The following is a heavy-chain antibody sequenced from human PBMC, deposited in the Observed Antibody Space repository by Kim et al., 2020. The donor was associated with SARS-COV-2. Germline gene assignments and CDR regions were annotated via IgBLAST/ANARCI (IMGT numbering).Heavy chain of an antibody. D-gene: IGHD2-15*01. J-gene: IGHJ6*02. Sequence: ASVKVSCKASGYTFTSYGISWVRQAPGQGLEWMGWISAYNGNTNYAQKLQGRVTMTTDTSTSTAYMELRSLRSDDTAVYYCARRCGGGSCYYYYGMDVWGQGTTVTVSS. V-gene: IGHV1-18*01. CDR1: GYTFTSYG. CDR2: ISAYNGNT. CDR3: ARRCGGGSCYYYYGMDV.